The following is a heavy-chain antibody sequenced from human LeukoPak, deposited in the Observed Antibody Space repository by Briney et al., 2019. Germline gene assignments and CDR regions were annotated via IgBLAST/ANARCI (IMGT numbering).Heavy chain of an antibody. CDR3: ARQTMLVGYANGLGFNY. J-gene: IGHJ4*02. CDR2: IYGSGST. Sequence: NPSETLSLTFNVTGASISSWYWSWIRQPPGKGLEWIGDIYGSGSTNYNPSLKSRVSMSADTSKNQISLNLKFVTAADTAVYYCARQTMLVGYANGLGFNYWGEGTLVTVSS. V-gene: IGHV4-59*01. D-gene: IGHD2-2*01. CDR1: GASISSWY.